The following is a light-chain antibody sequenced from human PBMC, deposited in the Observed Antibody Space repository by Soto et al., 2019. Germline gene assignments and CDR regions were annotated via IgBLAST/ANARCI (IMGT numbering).Light chain of an antibody. J-gene: IGKJ5*01. CDR2: GAS. V-gene: IGKV3-20*01. CDR3: QQYGSSLPIIT. CDR1: QSVSNNY. Sequence: VSQSLVTLSLYQGERATLSCRASQSVSNNYLAWYQQKPGQAPRLLIYGASNRATGIPDRFSGSGSGTDFTLTISRLEPEDFAVYYCQQYGSSLPIITFCQRTRLEI.